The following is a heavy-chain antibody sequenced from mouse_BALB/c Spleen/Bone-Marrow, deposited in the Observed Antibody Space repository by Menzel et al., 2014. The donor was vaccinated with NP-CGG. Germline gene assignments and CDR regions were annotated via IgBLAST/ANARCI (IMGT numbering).Heavy chain of an antibody. J-gene: IGHJ2*01. V-gene: IGHV2-2*02. CDR3: GIRGLYGYDFDY. CDR2: IWSGGST. Sequence: QVQLKESGPGLVQPSQSLSITCTVSGFSLISYGVHWVRQSPGRGLEWLGVIWSGGSTDYNVAFISRLSISKDNSKSQIFFKKNSLQDNDTTIYFCGIRGLYGYDFDYWGQGTTLTVSS. D-gene: IGHD2-2*01. CDR1: GFSLISYG.